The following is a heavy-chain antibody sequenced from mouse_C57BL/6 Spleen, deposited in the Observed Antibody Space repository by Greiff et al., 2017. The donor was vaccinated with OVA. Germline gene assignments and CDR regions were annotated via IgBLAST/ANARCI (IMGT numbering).Heavy chain of an antibody. CDR1: GYTFTSYW. D-gene: IGHD2-5*01. V-gene: IGHV1-61*01. CDR2: IYTSDSET. J-gene: IGHJ3*01. CDR3: ARRGAYYSNSAWFAY. Sequence: QVQLQQPGAELVRPGSSVKLSCKASGYTFTSYWMDWVKQRPGQGLEWIGNIYTSDSETHYNQKFKDKATLTVDKSSSTAYMQLSSLTSEDSAVYDCARRGAYYSNSAWFAYWGQGTLVTVSA.